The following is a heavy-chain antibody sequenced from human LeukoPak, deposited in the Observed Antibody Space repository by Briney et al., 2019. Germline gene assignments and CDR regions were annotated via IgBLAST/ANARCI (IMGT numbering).Heavy chain of an antibody. CDR3: ASGHAFGAGTPYFDY. CDR1: GFTFSSYS. D-gene: IGHD6-19*01. Sequence: GGSLRLSCAASGFTFSSYSMNWVRHAPGKGLEWVSSISSSSSYIYYADSVKGRFTISRDNAKNSLYPQMNSLRAEDTAVYYCASGHAFGAGTPYFDYWGQGTLVTVSS. J-gene: IGHJ4*02. V-gene: IGHV3-21*01. CDR2: ISSSSSYI.